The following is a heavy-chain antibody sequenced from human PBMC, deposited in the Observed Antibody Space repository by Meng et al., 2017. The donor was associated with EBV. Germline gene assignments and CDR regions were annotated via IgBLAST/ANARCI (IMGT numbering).Heavy chain of an antibody. V-gene: IGHV1-8*01. D-gene: IGHD6-19*01. CDR3: ARGETVAGTWWFDP. CDR1: GYTFTNYD. CDR2: FIPNNCNT. Sequence: QLQRVQSGAEVRKAGASGKVSCEASGYTFTNYDINWVRQATGQGLEWMGWFIPNNCNTGYAQKVQSRVTMTRNPSINTAYMELTRLTSEDTAVYYCARGETVAGTWWFDPWGQGTLVTVSS. J-gene: IGHJ5*02.